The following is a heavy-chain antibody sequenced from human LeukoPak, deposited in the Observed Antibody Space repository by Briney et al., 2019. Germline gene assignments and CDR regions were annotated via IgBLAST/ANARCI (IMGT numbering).Heavy chain of an antibody. CDR3: ARDLGTDGYPDY. CDR2: IYYSGNA. V-gene: IGHV4-31*03. Sequence: PSETLSLTCTVSGGSISSGGYYWSWIRQHPGKGLEWIGYIYYSGNAYYNPSLKSRVTISVDTSKNQFSLKLSSVTAADTAVYYCARDLGTDGYPDYWGQGTLVTVSS. D-gene: IGHD5-24*01. CDR1: GGSISSGGYY. J-gene: IGHJ4*02.